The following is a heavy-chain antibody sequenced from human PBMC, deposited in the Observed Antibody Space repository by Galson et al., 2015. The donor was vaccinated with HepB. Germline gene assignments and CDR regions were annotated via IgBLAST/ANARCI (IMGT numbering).Heavy chain of an antibody. CDR1: GFSLSTSGMC. V-gene: IGHV2-70*11. Sequence: PPLVKPTQTLTLTCTFSGFSLSTSGMCVSWIRQPPGKALEWLARIDWDDDKYYSTSLKTRLTISKDTSKNQVVLTMTNMDPVDTATYYCARERVPAAIDNYYYYYMDVWGKGTTVTVSS. CDR2: IDWDDDK. D-gene: IGHD2-2*01. J-gene: IGHJ6*03. CDR3: ARERVPAAIDNYYYYYMDV.